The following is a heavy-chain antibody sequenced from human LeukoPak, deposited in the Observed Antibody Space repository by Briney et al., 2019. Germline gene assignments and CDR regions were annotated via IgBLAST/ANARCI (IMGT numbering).Heavy chain of an antibody. J-gene: IGHJ4*02. Sequence: SETLSLTCTVSGGSISSYYWSWIRQPPGKGLEWIGYIYYSGSTNYNPSLKSRVTISVDTSKNQFSLKLSSVTAADTAVYYCAAGTGRVGEFDYWGQGTLVTVSS. CDR1: GGSISSYY. V-gene: IGHV4-59*01. D-gene: IGHD1-26*01. CDR2: IYYSGST. CDR3: AAGTGRVGEFDY.